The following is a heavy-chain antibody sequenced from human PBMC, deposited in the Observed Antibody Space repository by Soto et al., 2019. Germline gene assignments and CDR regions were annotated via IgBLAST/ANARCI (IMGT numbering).Heavy chain of an antibody. CDR3: ATAKRWLQLGYFDY. CDR2: IYSGGST. CDR1: GFSVSANY. V-gene: IGHV3-53*01. D-gene: IGHD5-12*01. Sequence: EEQLVESGGGLIQPGGSLRLSCAASGFSVSANYMTWVRQAPGKGLEWVSVIYSGGSTYYADSVKGRFTISRDNSKNTLYLQMNSLRAEDTAVYYCATAKRWLQLGYFDYWGQGTLVTVSS. J-gene: IGHJ4*02.